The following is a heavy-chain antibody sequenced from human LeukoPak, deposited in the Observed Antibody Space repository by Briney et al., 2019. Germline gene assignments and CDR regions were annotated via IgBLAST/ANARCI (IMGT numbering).Heavy chain of an antibody. CDR3: ARLPSGSSPFDY. CDR2: IYSSGST. CDR1: GGSISNYY. Sequence: SETLSLTCTVSGGSISNYYWTWIRQSPGKGLEWIGYIYSSGSTKYNPSLKSRVTISVDTPKNQFSLNLSSVTAADTALYYCARLPSGSSPFDYWGQGTLVSVSS. J-gene: IGHJ4*02. V-gene: IGHV4-59*08. D-gene: IGHD3-10*01.